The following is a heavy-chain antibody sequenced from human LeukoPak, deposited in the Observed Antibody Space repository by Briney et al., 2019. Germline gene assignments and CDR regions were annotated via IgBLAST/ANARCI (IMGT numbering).Heavy chain of an antibody. Sequence: GRSLRLSCAASGFTFSSYVIHWVRQAPGKGPEWVAVISYDGRNKYYADSVKGRFTISRDNSKNTLYLQMNSLRAEDTAVYYCARARITLDVWGKGTTVTVSS. V-gene: IGHV3-30*04. CDR1: GFTFSSYV. D-gene: IGHD3-10*01. CDR3: ARARITLDV. J-gene: IGHJ6*04. CDR2: ISYDGRNK.